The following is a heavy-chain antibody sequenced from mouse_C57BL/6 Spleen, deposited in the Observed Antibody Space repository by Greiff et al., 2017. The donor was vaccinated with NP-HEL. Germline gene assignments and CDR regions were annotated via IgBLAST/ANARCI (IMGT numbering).Heavy chain of an antibody. D-gene: IGHD3-2*02. CDR1: GYTFTSYW. CDR3: ASLDSSGFLAY. CDR2: IDPSDSYT. J-gene: IGHJ3*01. V-gene: IGHV1-59*01. Sequence: QVQLQQPGAELVRPGTSVKLSCKASGYTFTSYWMHWVKQRPGQGLEWIGVIDPSDSYTNYNQKFKGKATLTVDTSSSTAYMQLSSLTSEDSAVYYCASLDSSGFLAYWGQGTLVTVSA.